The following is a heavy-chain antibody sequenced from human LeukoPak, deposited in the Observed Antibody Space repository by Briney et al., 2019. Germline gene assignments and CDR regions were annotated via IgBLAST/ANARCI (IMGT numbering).Heavy chain of an antibody. CDR2: IIPILGIA. V-gene: IGHV1-69*04. D-gene: IGHD2-2*01. CDR3: ASCFGTSCSLYQLTFDY. J-gene: IGHJ4*02. CDR1: GGTFSSYA. Sequence: SVKVSCKASGGTFSSYAISWVRQAPGQGLEWMGRIIPILGIANYAQKFQGRVTITADKSTSTAYMELSSLRSEDTAVYYCASCFGTSCSLYQLTFDYWGQGTLVTVSS.